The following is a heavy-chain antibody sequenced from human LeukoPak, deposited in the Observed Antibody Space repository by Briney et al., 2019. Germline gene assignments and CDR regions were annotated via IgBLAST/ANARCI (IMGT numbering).Heavy chain of an antibody. J-gene: IGHJ3*02. CDR3: ARDGSFCSGGSCYQAFDI. CDR2: IYYGGST. CDR1: GGSISSYY. V-gene: IGHV4-59*01. D-gene: IGHD2-15*01. Sequence: SQTLSLTCTVSGGSISSYYWSWIRQPPGKGLEWLGYIYYGGSTNYSPSLKSRVTISVGTSKNQFSLKLSSVTAADTAVYYCARDGSFCSGGSCYQAFDIWGQGTMVTVSS.